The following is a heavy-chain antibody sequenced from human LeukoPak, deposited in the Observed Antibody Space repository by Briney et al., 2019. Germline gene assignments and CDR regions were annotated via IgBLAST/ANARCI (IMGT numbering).Heavy chain of an antibody. CDR1: GYTFTSYG. V-gene: IGHV1-18*01. CDR2: ISAYNGNT. D-gene: IGHD3-10*01. J-gene: IGHJ4*02. CDR3: ARARLIYGSGSQFDY. Sequence: GASVKVSCKASGYTFTSYGISWVRQAPGQGLEWMGWISAYNGNTNYAQKLQGRVTMTTDTSTSTAYMELRSLRSDDTAVYYCARARLIYGSGSQFDYWGQGTLVTVSS.